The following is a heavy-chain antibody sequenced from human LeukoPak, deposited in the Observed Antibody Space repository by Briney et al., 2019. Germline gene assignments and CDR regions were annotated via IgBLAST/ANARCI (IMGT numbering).Heavy chain of an antibody. CDR3: VRFYSSSWYYDL. V-gene: IGHV1-46*01. CDR1: GYTFSNYY. CDR2: IKPSGEAP. J-gene: IGHJ4*02. Sequence: ASVKVSCKASGYTFSNYYIHWVRQAPGQGLEWMGVIKPSGEAPIYAQKFQGRVTITRDRSMATAYMDLSSLRSEDTAVYYCVRFYSSSWYYDLWGQGTLVTVSS. D-gene: IGHD6-13*01.